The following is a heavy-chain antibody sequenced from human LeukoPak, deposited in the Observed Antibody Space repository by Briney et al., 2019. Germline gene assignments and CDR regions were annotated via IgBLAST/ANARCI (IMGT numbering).Heavy chain of an antibody. V-gene: IGHV3-7*01. CDR2: IKQDGSET. CDR1: GFTFSSYW. J-gene: IGHJ4*02. Sequence: GGSLRLSCAASGFTFSSYWMNWVRQAPGKGLEWVANIKQDGSETTYADSVRGRFTIFRDNAKDSVYLQMNSLRAEDSATYYCVREGFYFFDSWGQGTLVTVSS. CDR3: VREGFYFFDS.